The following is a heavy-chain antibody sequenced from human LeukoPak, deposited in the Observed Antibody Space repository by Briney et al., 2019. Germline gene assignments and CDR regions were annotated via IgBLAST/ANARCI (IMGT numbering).Heavy chain of an antibody. D-gene: IGHD1-26*01. CDR1: GFAFSSYA. V-gene: IGHV3-23*01. J-gene: IGHJ6*02. CDR2: ISGSGGST. Sequence: GGSLRLSCAASGFAFSSYAMSWVRQAPGKGLEWVSDISGSGGSTHYADPVKGRFTISRDNSKNTLYLQMNSLRAEDTAVYYCARDPGELLQDYYYGMDVWGQGTTVTVSS. CDR3: ARDPGELLQDYYYGMDV.